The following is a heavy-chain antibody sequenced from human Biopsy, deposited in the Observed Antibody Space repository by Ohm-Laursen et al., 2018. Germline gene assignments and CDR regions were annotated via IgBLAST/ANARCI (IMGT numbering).Heavy chain of an antibody. J-gene: IGHJ4*02. Sequence: ASVKVSCKVSGYTLTDLSMHWVRQAPGKGLGWMGGFAPKNGKTIYAQKFQGRVTMTEDTSTDTAYMELSNLRSEDTAVYYCAGDINNWNVNYWGQGTLVIVSS. D-gene: IGHD1-20*01. CDR2: FAPKNGKT. CDR3: AGDINNWNVNY. CDR1: GYTLTDLS. V-gene: IGHV1-24*01.